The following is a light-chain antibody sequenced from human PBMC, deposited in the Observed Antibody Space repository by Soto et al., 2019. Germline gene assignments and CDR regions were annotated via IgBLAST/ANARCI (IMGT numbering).Light chain of an antibody. V-gene: IGKV1-39*01. CDR1: QRIDNY. CDR2: AVT. Sequence: DIQMTQSPSSLSASVGDRVTITCRASQRIDNYLNWYQQKPGKAPNLVIYAVTTLQGGVPSRFSGSASGTDFTLTISSLQPEDFATYYCQQTYDTPTTCGQGTKLEI. CDR3: QQTYDTPTT. J-gene: IGKJ2*01.